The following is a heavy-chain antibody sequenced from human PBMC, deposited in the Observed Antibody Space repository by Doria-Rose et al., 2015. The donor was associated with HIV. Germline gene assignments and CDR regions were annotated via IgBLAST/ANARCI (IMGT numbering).Heavy chain of an antibody. CDR2: ITHSGTT. J-gene: IGHJ3*02. CDR1: GGSFSGYY. D-gene: IGHD7-27*01. Sequence: QVQLQQWDAGLLKPSETLSLTCAVYGGSFSGYYWSWIRQPPGKGLEWIGEITHSGTTNYNPSLKSRLPISVDTSKNQCSLKLNSVTAADTAVYYCASSDLTGDFGFHIWGQGITVTVSS. CDR3: ASSDLTGDFGFHI. V-gene: IGHV4-34*01.